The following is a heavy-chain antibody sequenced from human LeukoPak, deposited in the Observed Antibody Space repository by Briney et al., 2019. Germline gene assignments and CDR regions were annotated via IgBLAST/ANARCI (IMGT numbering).Heavy chain of an antibody. CDR1: GGTFSSHA. V-gene: IGHV1-69*13. D-gene: IGHD2-15*01. CDR2: IVPISGIA. Sequence: GASVKVSCKASGGTFSSHAIAWVRQPPGQGPEWMGGIVPISGIADYAQRFQGRVTITADESTSTAYMELRSLASDDTAVYYCARGLQYQLFKALRYYYMDVWGEGTTVTVSS. CDR3: ARGLQYQLFKALRYYYMDV. J-gene: IGHJ6*03.